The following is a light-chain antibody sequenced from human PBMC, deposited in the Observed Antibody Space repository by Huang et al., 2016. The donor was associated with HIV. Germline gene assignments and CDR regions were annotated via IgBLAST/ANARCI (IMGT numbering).Light chain of an antibody. CDR2: SAS. Sequence: EVVLTQSPATLSLSPGERATLSCRASQSISTYLAWYQQKPGQTPRLLIYSASNRATGIPDRFIASGSGTDCTLTISILGPEDFAVYYCQQFNNWPITFGQGTRLEIK. CDR3: QQFNNWPIT. CDR1: QSISTY. J-gene: IGKJ5*01. V-gene: IGKV3-11*01.